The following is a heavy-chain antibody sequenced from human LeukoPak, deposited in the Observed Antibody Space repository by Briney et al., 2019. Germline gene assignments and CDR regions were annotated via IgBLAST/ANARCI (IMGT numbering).Heavy chain of an antibody. Sequence: SETLSLTCTVSVGSISTYYWSWLRQPPGKGREWIGYIYYSGSTNYNPSLKSRVTISVDTSKNQFSLNLSSVTAADTAVYYCARSERYNSGWYFYFDYWGQGTLVTVSS. CDR2: IYYSGST. V-gene: IGHV4-59*01. D-gene: IGHD6-19*01. J-gene: IGHJ4*02. CDR1: VGSISTYY. CDR3: ARSERYNSGWYFYFDY.